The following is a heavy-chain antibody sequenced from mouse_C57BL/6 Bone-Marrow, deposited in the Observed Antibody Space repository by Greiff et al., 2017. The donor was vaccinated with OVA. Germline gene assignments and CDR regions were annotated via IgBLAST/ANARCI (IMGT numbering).Heavy chain of an antibody. CDR1: GYTFTDYN. D-gene: IGHD2-4*01. V-gene: IGHV1-18*01. Sequence: VQLQQSGPELVKPGASVKIPCKASGYTFTDYNMDWVKQSHGKSLEWIGEINPNNGGTIYNQKFKGKATLTVDKSSSTAYMALRSLTSEDTAVYDCARGGDYDEMYYAMDYWGQGTSVTVSA. CDR2: INPNNGGT. J-gene: IGHJ4*01. CDR3: ARGGDYDEMYYAMDY.